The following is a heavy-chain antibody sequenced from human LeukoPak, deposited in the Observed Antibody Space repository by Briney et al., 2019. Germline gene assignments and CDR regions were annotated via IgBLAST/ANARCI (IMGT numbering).Heavy chain of an antibody. CDR1: GCTFSNYW. CDR2: INSDGRSM. CDR3: ARGGSPPEALGDALNI. Sequence: PGGSLRLSCAASGCTFSNYWMHWVRQAPGKGLVQVSRINSDGRSMIYADSVKGRFTISRDNAKNTLYLQMNSLRVEDTAVYYCARGGSPPEALGDALNIWGQGTMVTVSS. V-gene: IGHV3-74*01. J-gene: IGHJ3*02. D-gene: IGHD1-26*01.